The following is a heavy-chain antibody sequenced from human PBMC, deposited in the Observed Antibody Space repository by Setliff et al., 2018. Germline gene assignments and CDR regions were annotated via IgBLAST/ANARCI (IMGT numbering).Heavy chain of an antibody. CDR3: ARGGTFRYFDF. D-gene: IGHD5-12*01. CDR2: VYYSGTA. V-gene: IGHV4-59*01. Sequence: SETLSLTCTVSDGSLSTYYWSWIRQPPGKGLEFIGHVYYSGTANYSPSLRSRLTISVDTSKNQFSLKLRSVTAADTAVYYCARGGTFRYFDFWGQGAPVTGSA. J-gene: IGHJ4*02. CDR1: DGSLSTYY.